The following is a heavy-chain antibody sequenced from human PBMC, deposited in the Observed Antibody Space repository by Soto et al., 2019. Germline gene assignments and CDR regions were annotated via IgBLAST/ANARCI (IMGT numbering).Heavy chain of an antibody. Sequence: QVQLQQWGAGLLKPSETLSLTCAVYGGSFSSYYWSWIRQPPGKGLEWSGQINPYGSTDYNPSLKSRVTISVDTSKNHFSLRLSSVTAADTAMYYCATHCSSTSCYYTFDPWGQGTLVTVSS. D-gene: IGHD2-2*01. CDR2: INPYGST. V-gene: IGHV4-34*01. CDR1: GGSFSSYY. J-gene: IGHJ5*02. CDR3: ATHCSSTSCYYTFDP.